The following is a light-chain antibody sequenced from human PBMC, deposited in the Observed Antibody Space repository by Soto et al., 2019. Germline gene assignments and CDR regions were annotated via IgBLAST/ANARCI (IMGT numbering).Light chain of an antibody. V-gene: IGLV3-21*02. CDR1: NIRRKT. Sequence: SYELTQTPSVSVAPGQTARITCGGDNIRRKTVHWYQQKPGQAPVLVVYDDSDRPSGIPERFSGSNSGNPATLTISRVEAGDEADYYCQVWDSTSHRVLFGGGTKVTVL. CDR3: QVWDSTSHRVL. J-gene: IGLJ2*01. CDR2: DDS.